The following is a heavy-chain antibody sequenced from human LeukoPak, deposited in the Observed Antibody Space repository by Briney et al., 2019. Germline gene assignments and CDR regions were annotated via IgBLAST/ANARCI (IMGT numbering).Heavy chain of an antibody. J-gene: IGHJ4*02. D-gene: IGHD3-3*01. CDR3: AARPYDFWSGYYSYYFDY. CDR2: IIPILGIA. Sequence: SVKVSCKASGGTFSSYAISWVRQAPGQGLEWMGRIIPILGIANYAQKFQGRVTITADKSTSTAYMELSSLRSEDTAVYYCAARPYDFWSGYYSYYFDYWGQGTLVTVPS. CDR1: GGTFSSYA. V-gene: IGHV1-69*04.